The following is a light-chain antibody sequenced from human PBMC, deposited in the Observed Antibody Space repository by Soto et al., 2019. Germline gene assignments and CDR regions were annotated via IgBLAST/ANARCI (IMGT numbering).Light chain of an antibody. Sequence: EIVLTQSPGTLSLSPGERATLSCRASQSVSRSFLAWYQQKPGQAPRLLIYGASSRATGIPDRFSGSGSGKDFTLNISRLEPEDSALYYCQQYDTSPRTFGQGTKLEI. J-gene: IGKJ2*01. CDR2: GAS. CDR1: QSVSRSF. V-gene: IGKV3-20*01. CDR3: QQYDTSPRT.